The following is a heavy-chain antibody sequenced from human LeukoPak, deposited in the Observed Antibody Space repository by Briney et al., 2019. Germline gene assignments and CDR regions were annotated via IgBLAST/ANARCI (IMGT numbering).Heavy chain of an antibody. J-gene: IGHJ4*02. V-gene: IGHV5-51*01. CDR3: ARPPRKGERRDY. CDR2: IYPGYSDT. D-gene: IGHD3-16*01. CDR1: GYSLHSYW. Sequence: GESLKISCKGSGYSLHSYWIGRVRQMPGEGLEWIGIIYPGYSDTRYRPPFQGQVTIPAHKSISTAYLQWSSLKASDTAMYYCARPPRKGERRDYWGQGTLVTVSS.